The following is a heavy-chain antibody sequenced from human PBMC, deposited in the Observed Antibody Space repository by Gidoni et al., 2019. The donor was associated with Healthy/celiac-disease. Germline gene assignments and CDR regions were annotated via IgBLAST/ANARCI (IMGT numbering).Heavy chain of an antibody. D-gene: IGHD2-15*01. CDR3: ARDLGNRILDY. V-gene: IGHV4-59*01. Sequence: TNYNPSLKSRVTISVDTSKNQFSLKLSSVTAADTAVYYCARDLGNRILDYWGQGTLVTVSS. CDR2: T. J-gene: IGHJ4*02.